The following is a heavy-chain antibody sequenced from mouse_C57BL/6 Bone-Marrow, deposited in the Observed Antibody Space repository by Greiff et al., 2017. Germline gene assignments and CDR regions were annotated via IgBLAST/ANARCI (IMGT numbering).Heavy chain of an antibody. D-gene: IGHD1-1*01. CDR3: ARKGIYGSIYYFDY. J-gene: IGHJ2*01. CDR1: GYTFTSYG. CDR2: IYPRSGNT. Sequence: VQGVESGAELARPGASVKLSCKASGYTFTSYGISWVKQRTGQGLEWIGEIYPRSGNTYYNEKFKGKATLTADKSSSTAYMELRSLTSEDSAVYFCARKGIYGSIYYFDYWGQGTTLTVSS. V-gene: IGHV1-81*01.